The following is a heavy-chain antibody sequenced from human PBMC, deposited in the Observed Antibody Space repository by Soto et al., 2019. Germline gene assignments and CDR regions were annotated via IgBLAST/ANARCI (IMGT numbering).Heavy chain of an antibody. D-gene: IGHD2-15*01. CDR1: GFTFSSNG. Sequence: PGGSLRLSCATSGFTFSSNGMSWVRQAPGKGLDWVSGISGSGRNTYYADSVKGRFTISRDNSKNTLYLQMNSLRAEDTAVYYCAKDAGGVCSGGSCYSISWFDPWGQGTLVTVSS. CDR2: ISGSGRNT. J-gene: IGHJ5*02. CDR3: AKDAGGVCSGGSCYSISWFDP. V-gene: IGHV3-23*01.